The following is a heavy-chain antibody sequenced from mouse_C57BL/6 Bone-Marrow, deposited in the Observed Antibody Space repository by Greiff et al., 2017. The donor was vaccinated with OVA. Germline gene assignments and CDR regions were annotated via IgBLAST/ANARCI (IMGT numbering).Heavy chain of an antibody. J-gene: IGHJ2*01. D-gene: IGHD1-1*01. Sequence: QVQLQQSGAELMKPGASVKLSCKATGYTFTGYWIEWVKQRPGHGLEWIGEILPGSGSTNYNEKFKGKATFTADTSSNTAYMQLSSLTTEDSAIYYCARGEDFGLITGLYFDYWGQGTTLTVSS. CDR1: GYTFTGYW. CDR3: ARGEDFGLITGLYFDY. CDR2: ILPGSGST. V-gene: IGHV1-9*01.